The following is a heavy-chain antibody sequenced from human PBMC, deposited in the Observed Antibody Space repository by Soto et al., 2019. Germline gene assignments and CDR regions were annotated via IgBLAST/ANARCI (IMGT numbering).Heavy chain of an antibody. CDR1: GFTFSSYG. V-gene: IGHV3-30*18. J-gene: IGHJ4*02. D-gene: IGHD3-22*01. CDR3: AKEYYYDSSGYTYYFDY. Sequence: PGGSLRLSCAASGFTFSSYGMHWVRQAPGKGLEWVAVISYDGSNKYYADSVKGRFTISRDNSKNTLYLQMNSLRAEDTAVYYCAKEYYYDSSGYTYYFDYWGQGTLVTVSS. CDR2: ISYDGSNK.